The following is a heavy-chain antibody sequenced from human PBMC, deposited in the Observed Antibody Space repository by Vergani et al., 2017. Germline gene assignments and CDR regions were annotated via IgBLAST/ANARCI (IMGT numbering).Heavy chain of an antibody. CDR3: ARDDYGDYEGVTTPYYYGMDV. J-gene: IGHJ6*02. V-gene: IGHV3-30-3*01. Sequence: VQLVESGGGLVQPGRSLRLSCAASGFTFSSYAMHWVRQAPGKGLEWVAVISYDGSNKYYADSVKGRFTISRDNSKNTLYLQMNSLRAEDTAVYYCARDDYGDYEGVTTPYYYGMDVWGQGTTVTVSS. CDR2: ISYDGSNK. CDR1: GFTFSSYA. D-gene: IGHD4-17*01.